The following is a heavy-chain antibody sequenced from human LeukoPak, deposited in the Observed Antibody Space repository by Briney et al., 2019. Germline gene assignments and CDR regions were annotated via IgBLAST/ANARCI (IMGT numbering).Heavy chain of an antibody. J-gene: IGHJ6*03. V-gene: IGHV4-59*01. CDR1: GGSISSYY. D-gene: IGHD2-2*01. CDR3: ARDIIVVSSTYYYYYMDV. CDR2: TYYSGST. Sequence: SETLSLTCTVSGGSISSYYWSWIRQPPGKGLEWIGYTYYSGSTNYNPSLESRVTISVDTSKNQFSLKLSSVTAADTAVYYCARDIIVVSSTYYYYYMDVWGKRTTVTVSS.